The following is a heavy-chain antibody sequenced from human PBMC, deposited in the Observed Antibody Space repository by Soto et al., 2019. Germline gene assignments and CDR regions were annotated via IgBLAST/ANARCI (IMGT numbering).Heavy chain of an antibody. V-gene: IGHV1-3*02. J-gene: IGHJ4*02. D-gene: IGHD3-10*01. CDR2: SNAGNGNT. CDR3: ARGPLLLGESHYFDY. Sequence: ASVKVSCKASGYTFTSYAMHWVRQAPGQRLEWMGWSNAGNGNTTYSQKFQSRVTITRDTSVSTAYMELSSLRSEDRAVYYCARGPLLLGESHYFDYWGQGTLVTVSS. CDR1: GYTFTSYA.